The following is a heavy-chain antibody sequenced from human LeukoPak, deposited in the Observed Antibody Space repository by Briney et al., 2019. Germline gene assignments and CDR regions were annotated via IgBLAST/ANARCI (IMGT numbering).Heavy chain of an antibody. CDR2: ISGSGGST. CDR3: AKDRSPRSGYYTDSFDV. V-gene: IGHV3-23*01. Sequence: GGSLRLSCAASGFTFSSYAMSWVRQAPGKGLEWVSAISGSGGSTYYADSVKGRFTISRDNSKNTLYLQMNSLRAEDTAVYYCAKDRSPRSGYYTDSFDVWGQGTRVTVSS. D-gene: IGHD3-3*01. CDR1: GFTFSSYA. J-gene: IGHJ3*01.